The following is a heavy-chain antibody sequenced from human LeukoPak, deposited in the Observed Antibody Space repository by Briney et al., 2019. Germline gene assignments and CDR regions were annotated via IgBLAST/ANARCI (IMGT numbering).Heavy chain of an antibody. J-gene: IGHJ3*02. D-gene: IGHD4-17*01. CDR3: ARKGDDYGDYAPAFDI. CDR1: GYTFTSYY. V-gene: IGHV1-46*01. CDR2: INPSGGST. Sequence: ASVKVSCKASGYTFTSYYMHWVRQAPGQGLEWMGIINPSGGSTSYAQKFQGRVTMTRNTSISTAYMELSSLRSEDTAVYYCARKGDDYGDYAPAFDIWGQGTMVTVSS.